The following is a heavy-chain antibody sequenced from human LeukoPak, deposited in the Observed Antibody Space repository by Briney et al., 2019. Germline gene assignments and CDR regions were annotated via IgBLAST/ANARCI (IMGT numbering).Heavy chain of an antibody. CDR3: ARHGPEDYSHYHNR. CDR1: GDSSSRGSDF. V-gene: IGHV4-39*01. J-gene: IGHJ5*02. Sequence: SETLSLHCTVSGDSSSRGSDFGGWIRQAPGKGLEWIGAIYYSGATLYNPDLTSRDTMSVRGPFTVFALGLMYVTGADSVFFYCARHGPEDYSHYHNRWGQGTLVSASS. D-gene: IGHD4-11*01. CDR2: IYYSGAT.